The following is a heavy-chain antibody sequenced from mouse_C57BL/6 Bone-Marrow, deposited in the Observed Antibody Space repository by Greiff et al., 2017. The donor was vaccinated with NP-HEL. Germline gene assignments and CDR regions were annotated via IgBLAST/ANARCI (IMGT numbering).Heavy chain of an antibody. V-gene: IGHV1-72*01. CDR3: ASYSNYGWYFDV. Sequence: QVQLQQPGAELVKPGASVKLSCKASGYPFTSYWMPWVKQRPGRGLEWIGRIVPNSGGTKYNEKFKSKATLPVDKPSSTAYMQLSSLTSEESAVYYSASYSNYGWYFDVWGTGTTVTVSS. J-gene: IGHJ1*03. D-gene: IGHD2-5*01. CDR2: IVPNSGGT. CDR1: GYPFTSYW.